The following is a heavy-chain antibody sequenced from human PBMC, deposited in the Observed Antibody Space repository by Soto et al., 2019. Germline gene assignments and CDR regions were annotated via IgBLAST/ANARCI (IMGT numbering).Heavy chain of an antibody. D-gene: IGHD3-22*01. J-gene: IGHJ5*02. CDR3: ARAYYDTSGYSLDP. Sequence: QVQLQESGPRLVKPSETLSLTCIVSGGSISSYYWSWIRQPPGKGLEWIGYIYYESTNYNPSLKSRVIISVDTSRNQFSLRLSSVTAADTAVYYCARAYYDTSGYSLDPWGQGTLVTVSS. CDR2: IYYEST. V-gene: IGHV4-59*01. CDR1: GGSISSYY.